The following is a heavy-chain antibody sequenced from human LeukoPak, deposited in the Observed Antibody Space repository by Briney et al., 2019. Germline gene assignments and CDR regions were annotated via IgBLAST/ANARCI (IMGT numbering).Heavy chain of an antibody. CDR1: GGSISSYY. J-gene: IGHJ5*02. V-gene: IGHV4-59*06. Sequence: SETLSLTCTVSGGSISSYYWSWIRQPPGKGLEWIGYIYYSGSTYYNPSLKSRVTISVDTSKNQFSLKLSSVTAADTAVYYCARRGSGRINWFDPWGQGTLVTVSS. D-gene: IGHD2-21*01. CDR2: IYYSGST. CDR3: ARRGSGRINWFDP.